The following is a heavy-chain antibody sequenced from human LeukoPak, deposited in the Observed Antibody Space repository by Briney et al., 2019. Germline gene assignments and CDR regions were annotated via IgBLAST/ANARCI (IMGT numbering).Heavy chain of an antibody. J-gene: IGHJ6*03. D-gene: IGHD6-19*01. CDR2: ISSSSSYI. CDR3: ARDFLDSSGWISLRNYMDV. Sequence: PGGSLRLSCAASGFTFSSYSMNWVRQAPGKGLEWVSSISSSSSYIYYADSVKGRFTISRDNAKNSLYLQMNSLRAEDTAVYYCARDFLDSSGWISLRNYMDVWGKGTTVTVSS. CDR1: GFTFSSYS. V-gene: IGHV3-21*01.